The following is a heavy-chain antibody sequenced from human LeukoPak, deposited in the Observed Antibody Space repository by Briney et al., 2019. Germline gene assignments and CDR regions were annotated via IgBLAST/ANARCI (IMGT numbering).Heavy chain of an antibody. D-gene: IGHD2-21*02. CDR2: ISASGGST. CDR3: AKEVVVVTAPGY. Sequence: GGSLRLSCVASGFTFSNYVMSWVRQAPGKGLEWVSTISASGGSTYYADSVKGRFTISRDNSQNTLFLQMNTVRTTAVYYCAKEVVVVTAPGYWGQGTLVTVSS. CDR1: GFTFSNYV. V-gene: IGHV3-23*01. J-gene: IGHJ4*02.